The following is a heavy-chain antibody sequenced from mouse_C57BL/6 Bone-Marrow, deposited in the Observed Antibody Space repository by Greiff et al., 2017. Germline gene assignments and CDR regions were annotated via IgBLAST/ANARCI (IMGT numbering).Heavy chain of an antibody. D-gene: IGHD1-1*01. CDR1: GYSFTGYY. J-gene: IGHJ4*01. Sequence: EVQLQQSGPELVKPGASVKISCKASGYSFTGYYMNWVKQSPEKSLEWIGEINPSTGGTTYNQKFKAKATLTVDKSSSTAYMQLKSLTSEDSAVYYCARRDTSGSSYNYAMDYWGQGTSVTVSS. CDR3: ARRDTSGSSYNYAMDY. V-gene: IGHV1-42*01. CDR2: INPSTGGT.